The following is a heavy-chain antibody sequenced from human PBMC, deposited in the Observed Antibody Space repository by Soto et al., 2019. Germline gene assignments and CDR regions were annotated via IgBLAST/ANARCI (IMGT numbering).Heavy chain of an antibody. V-gene: IGHV1-69*02. Sequence: QVQLVQSGAEVKKPGSSVKVSCKASGGTFSSYTISWVRQAPGQGLEWMGRIIPILGIANYAQKFQGRVTITADKSTSTAYMELSSLRSDDTAVYYCARLPEYSGSSFRFDPWGQGTLVTVSS. CDR2: IIPILGIA. J-gene: IGHJ5*02. CDR1: GGTFSSYT. D-gene: IGHD6-6*01. CDR3: ARLPEYSGSSFRFDP.